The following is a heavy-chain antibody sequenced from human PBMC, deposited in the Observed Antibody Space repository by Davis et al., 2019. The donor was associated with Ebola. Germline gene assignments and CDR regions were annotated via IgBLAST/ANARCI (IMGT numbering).Heavy chain of an antibody. Sequence: PSETLSLTCTVSGDSISSFHWAWARQAPGKELEWIGNIHHSGSNSYSPSLKGRVTMSVETSKSLFSLTLRSVTASDTAVYYCTRKYYLDAFDIWGPGTTVIVSS. J-gene: IGHJ3*02. D-gene: IGHD3-10*01. V-gene: IGHV4-59*01. CDR3: TRKYYLDAFDI. CDR1: GDSISSFH. CDR2: IHHSGSN.